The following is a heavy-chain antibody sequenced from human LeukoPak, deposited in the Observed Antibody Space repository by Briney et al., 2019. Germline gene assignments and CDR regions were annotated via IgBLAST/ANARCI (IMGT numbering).Heavy chain of an antibody. CDR1: GFTFSSYG. Sequence: GGSLRLSCAASGFTFSSYGMHWVRQAPGKGLEWVAFIRYDGSNKYYADSVKGRFTISRDNSKNTLYLQMNSLRAEDTAVYYCAKDLDIVVVIAKNAFDIWGQGIMVTVSS. CDR2: IRYDGSNK. D-gene: IGHD2-21*01. J-gene: IGHJ3*02. CDR3: AKDLDIVVVIAKNAFDI. V-gene: IGHV3-30*02.